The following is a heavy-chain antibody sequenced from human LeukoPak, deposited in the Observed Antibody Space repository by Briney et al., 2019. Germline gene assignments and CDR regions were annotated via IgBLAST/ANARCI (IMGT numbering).Heavy chain of an antibody. CDR1: GDSISTSY. J-gene: IGHJ3*02. V-gene: IGHV4-4*07. CDR3: AREGAVAVWNTFHI. Sequence: SETPSLTCTVSGDSISTSYYNWIRQPAGKGLEWVGRIYTTGSTHYNPSLKSRVSISLDTSKNQIYLELSSVTAADTAIYYCAREGAVAVWNTFHIWGQGTMVAVSS. D-gene: IGHD6-19*01. CDR2: IYTTGST.